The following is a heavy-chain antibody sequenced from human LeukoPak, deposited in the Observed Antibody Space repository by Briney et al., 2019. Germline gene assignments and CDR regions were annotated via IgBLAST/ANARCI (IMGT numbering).Heavy chain of an antibody. CDR3: ARSSGWYGDLQH. Sequence: GGSLRLSCAASGFTFSSYWMTWVRQAPGKGLEWVANIEHDGSEKYYVDSVKGRFTISRDNAKNSLYLQMNSLRVDDTAVYYCARSSGWYGDLQHWGQGTLVTVSS. J-gene: IGHJ1*01. CDR1: GFTFSSYW. V-gene: IGHV3-7*01. CDR2: IEHDGSEK. D-gene: IGHD6-19*01.